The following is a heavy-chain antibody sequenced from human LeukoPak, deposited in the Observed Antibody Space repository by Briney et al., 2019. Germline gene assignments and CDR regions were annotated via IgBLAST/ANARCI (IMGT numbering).Heavy chain of an antibody. CDR1: GFTFSSYA. V-gene: IGHV3-23*01. CDR2: ISGSGGST. D-gene: IGHD3-22*01. Sequence: PGGSLRLSCAASGFTFSSYAMSWVRQAPGKGLEWVSAISGSGGSTYYADSVKGRFTISRDNSKNTLYLQMNGLRAEDTAVYYCAKGYQIYYYDSSGLGYWGQGTLVTVSS. J-gene: IGHJ4*02. CDR3: AKGYQIYYYDSSGLGY.